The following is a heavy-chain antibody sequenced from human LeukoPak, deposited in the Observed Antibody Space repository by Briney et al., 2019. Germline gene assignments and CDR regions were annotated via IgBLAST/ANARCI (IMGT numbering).Heavy chain of an antibody. CDR1: GFPFDDYA. CDR3: AKDKSCSSTSCYAGGFYYYYYGMDV. D-gene: IGHD2-2*01. J-gene: IGHJ6*04. Sequence: GGSQRLSCAASGFPFDDYAMHWVRHAPGKGLEWVSLISWDGGRTHYADSVKGRFTISRDNSKNSLYLQMNSLRAEDTALYYCAKDKSCSSTSCYAGGFYYYYYGMDVWGKGTTVTVSS. CDR2: ISWDGGRT. V-gene: IGHV3-43D*04.